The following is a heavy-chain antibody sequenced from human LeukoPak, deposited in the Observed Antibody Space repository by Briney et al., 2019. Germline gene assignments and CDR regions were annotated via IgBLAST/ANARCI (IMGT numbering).Heavy chain of an antibody. D-gene: IGHD3-22*01. CDR2: ISYDGSNK. J-gene: IGHJ4*02. Sequence: EGSLRLSCAASGFTFSNYAMHWVRQAPGKGLEWVAVISYDGSNKYYADSVKGRFTISRDNSKNTLYLQMNSLRAEDTAVYYCARDYDSSGYAFGYWGQGTLVTVSS. CDR1: GFTFSNYA. V-gene: IGHV3-30-3*01. CDR3: ARDYDSSGYAFGY.